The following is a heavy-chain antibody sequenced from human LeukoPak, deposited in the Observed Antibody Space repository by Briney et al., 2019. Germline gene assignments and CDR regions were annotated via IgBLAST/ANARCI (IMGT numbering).Heavy chain of an antibody. V-gene: IGHV3-74*01. CDR3: ARDLDSSGYYHVVDS. CDR1: GFTFSSNW. D-gene: IGHD3-22*01. J-gene: IGHJ4*02. CDR2: IDGDGITT. Sequence: PGGSLRLSCSASGFTFSSNWMHWVRQAPGQGLMWVSRIDGDGITTFYADSVKGRFTISRDNAKNTLSLHMNSLRAEDTAVYYCARDLDSSGYYHVVDSWGQGALVTVSS.